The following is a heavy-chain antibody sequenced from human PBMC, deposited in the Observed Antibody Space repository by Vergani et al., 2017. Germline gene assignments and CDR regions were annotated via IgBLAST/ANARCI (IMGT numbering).Heavy chain of an antibody. CDR3: ARAPFRITAAEDYALGV. CDR1: GYTLNTYD. Sequence: QVPLVQSGAEVKEPGGSVQVSCKASGYTLNTYDINWVRQAAGQGLEWMGWMNPNSGNTGYAQKFQGRVTMTSNTSIGTAYMELSGLTSDDTAVYYCARAPFRITAAEDYALGVWGQGTLVTVSA. D-gene: IGHD6-13*01. J-gene: IGHJ3*01. V-gene: IGHV1-8*02. CDR2: MNPNSGNT.